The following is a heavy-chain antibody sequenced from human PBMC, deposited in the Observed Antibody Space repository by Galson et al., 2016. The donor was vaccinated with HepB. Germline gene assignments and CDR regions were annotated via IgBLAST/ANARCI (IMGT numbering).Heavy chain of an antibody. CDR3: AKDRSSWYGPFDY. D-gene: IGHD6-13*01. J-gene: IGHJ4*01. CDR2: IWYDGSNK. V-gene: IGHV3-33*06. Sequence: SLRLSCAASGFTFSSYSMNWVRQAPGKGLEWVAVIWYDGSNKYYADSVKGRFTISRDNSKNTLYLQMNSLKAEDTAVYYCAKDRSSWYGPFDYWGQGTLVSVSS. CDR1: GFTFSSYS.